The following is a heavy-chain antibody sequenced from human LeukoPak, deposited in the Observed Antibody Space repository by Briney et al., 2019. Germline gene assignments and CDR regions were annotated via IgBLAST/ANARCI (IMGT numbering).Heavy chain of an antibody. CDR1: GGSFSGYY. Sequence: SETLSLTCAVYGGSFSGYYWSWIRRPPGKGLEWIGEINHSGSTNYNPSLKSRVTISVDTSKNQFSLKLSSVTAADTAVYYCARGVTRWYSSSWYYFDYWGQGTLVTVSS. J-gene: IGHJ4*02. CDR2: INHSGST. CDR3: ARGVTRWYSSSWYYFDY. V-gene: IGHV4-34*01. D-gene: IGHD6-13*01.